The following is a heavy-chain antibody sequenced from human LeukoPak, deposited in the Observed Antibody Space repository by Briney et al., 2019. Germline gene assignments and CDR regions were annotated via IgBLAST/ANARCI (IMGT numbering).Heavy chain of an antibody. CDR3: ARDLRRTNYYDSSGYYGY. V-gene: IGHV1-2*02. CDR2: INPNSGGT. J-gene: IGHJ4*02. CDR1: GYTFTSYG. D-gene: IGHD3-22*01. Sequence: ASVKVSCKASGYTFTSYGISWVRQAPGQGLEWMGWINPNSGGTNYAQKFQGRVTMTRDTSISTAYMELSRLRSDDTAVYYCARDLRRTNYYDSSGYYGYWGQGTLVTVSS.